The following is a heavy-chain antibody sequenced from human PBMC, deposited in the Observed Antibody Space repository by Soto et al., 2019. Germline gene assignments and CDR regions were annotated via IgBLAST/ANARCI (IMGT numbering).Heavy chain of an antibody. CDR2: ISAYTGNT. CDR1: GYTFTSYG. J-gene: IGHJ4*02. D-gene: IGHD3-22*01. Sequence: QVQLVQSGAEVKKPGASVKVSCKASGYTFTSYGISWVRQAPGQGLEWMGWISAYTGNTNYEQKLQGIVTMTTDTSTSTAYMELRSLRSDDTAVYYCARDSTGYELHYYDSSSLPYWGQGTLVTVSS. V-gene: IGHV1-18*01. CDR3: ARDSTGYELHYYDSSSLPY.